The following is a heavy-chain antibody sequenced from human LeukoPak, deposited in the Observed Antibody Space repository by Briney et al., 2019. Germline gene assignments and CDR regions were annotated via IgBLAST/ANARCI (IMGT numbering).Heavy chain of an antibody. CDR3: SRSLDY. CDR1: GFSFSDYW. V-gene: IGHV3-7*01. CDR2: INQDGSEG. Sequence: GGSLRLSGAASGFSFSDYWMDWVRQSPGKGMEWVANINQDGSEGYYADSVKGRFSTSRDNAKNSLYLQMNNLRAEDTAVYYCSRSLDYWGQGALVTVSS. J-gene: IGHJ4*02.